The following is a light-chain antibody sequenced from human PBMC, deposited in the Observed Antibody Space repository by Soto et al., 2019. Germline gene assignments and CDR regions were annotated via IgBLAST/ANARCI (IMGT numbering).Light chain of an antibody. V-gene: IGKV3-11*01. CDR3: QQRDIWPWT. J-gene: IGKJ1*01. CDR1: QTISSGF. Sequence: IVVTQSPGILYLSPGDRATLSCRASQTISSGFLAWYQQKVGQAPRLLMYDASKRATGIPARFSGSGSGTDFTLTISSLEPEDFAVYYCQQRDIWPWTFGQGTKVDI. CDR2: DAS.